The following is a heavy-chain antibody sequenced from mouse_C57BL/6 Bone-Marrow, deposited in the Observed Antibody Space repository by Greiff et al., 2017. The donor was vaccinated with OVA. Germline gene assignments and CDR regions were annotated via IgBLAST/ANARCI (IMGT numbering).Heavy chain of an antibody. CDR2: IHPSDSDT. CDR1: GYTFTSYW. V-gene: IGHV1-74*01. CDR3: AIDGATVGADYAMDD. D-gene: IGHD1-1*01. Sequence: QVQLQQPGAELVKPGASVKVSCKASGYTFTSYWMHWVKQRPGQGLEWIGRIHPSDSDTNYNQKFKGKATLTVDKSSSTAYMQLSSLTSEDAAVDYCAIDGATVGADYAMDDWGQGTSVTVSS. J-gene: IGHJ4*01.